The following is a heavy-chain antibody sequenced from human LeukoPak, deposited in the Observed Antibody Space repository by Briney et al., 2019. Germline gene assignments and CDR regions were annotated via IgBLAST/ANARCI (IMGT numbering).Heavy chain of an antibody. D-gene: IGHD6-19*01. CDR2: INTNTGNP. CDR1: GYTFTSYG. CDR3: ARVSGQWLYYFDY. Sequence: ASVKVSCKGSGYTFTSYGFSWVRQAPGQGLEWMGWINTNTGNPTYVQGFTGRFVFSLDTSVSTAYLQISSLKAEDTAVYYCARVSGQWLYYFDYWGQGTLVTVSS. J-gene: IGHJ4*02. V-gene: IGHV7-4-1*02.